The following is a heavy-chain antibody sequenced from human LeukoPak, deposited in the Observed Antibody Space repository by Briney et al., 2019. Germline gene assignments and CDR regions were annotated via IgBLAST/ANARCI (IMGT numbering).Heavy chain of an antibody. V-gene: IGHV1-3*01. CDR1: GDTFIPYT. Sequence: ASVKVSCKASGDTFIPYTFSWVRQAPGQRLEWMGWINAGNGNTKYSQKFQGRVTITRDTSASTAYMELSSLRSEDTAVYYCARGGSSSWYVGPDFDYWGQGTLVTVSS. D-gene: IGHD6-13*01. J-gene: IGHJ4*02. CDR2: INAGNGNT. CDR3: ARGGSSSWYVGPDFDY.